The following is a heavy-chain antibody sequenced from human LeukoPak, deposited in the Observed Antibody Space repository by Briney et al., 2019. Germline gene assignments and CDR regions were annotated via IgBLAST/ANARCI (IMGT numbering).Heavy chain of an antibody. CDR1: GFTFSSHW. V-gene: IGHV3-74*01. J-gene: IGHJ4*02. CDR2: MDTDGSNI. Sequence: GGSLRLSCAASGFTFSSHWMHWVRQAPGKALVWVSRMDTDGSNINYADSVKGRFTISRDNAKNTLYLQMNSLRAEDTAVYYCARGGEGYNGPGFNWGQGTLVTVSS. D-gene: IGHD5-12*01. CDR3: ARGGEGYNGPGFN.